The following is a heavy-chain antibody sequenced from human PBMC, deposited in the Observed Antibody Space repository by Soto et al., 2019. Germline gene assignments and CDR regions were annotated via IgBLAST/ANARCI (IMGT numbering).Heavy chain of an antibody. V-gene: IGHV4-34*01. D-gene: IGHD2-15*01. J-gene: IGHJ6*02. CDR2: INHSGST. CDR1: GGSFSGYY. CDR3: ARVLFSGSPATQYYYYYYGMDV. Sequence: SETLSLTCAVYGGSFSGYYWSWIRQPPGKGLEWIGEINHSGSTNYNPSLKSRVTISVDTSKNQFSLRLSSVTAADTAVYYCARVLFSGSPATQYYYYYYGMDVWGQGTTVTISS.